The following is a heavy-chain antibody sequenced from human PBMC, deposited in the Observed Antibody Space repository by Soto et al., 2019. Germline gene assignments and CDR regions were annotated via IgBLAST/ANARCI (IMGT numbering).Heavy chain of an antibody. Sequence: GGSLTLSCAASGFTFSSYGMSWVRRAPGKGLEWVSAISGSGGSTYYADSVKGRFTISRDNSKNTLYLQMNSLRAEDTAVYYCAKARKDFWSGYYSGRTAFDYWGQGTLVTVSS. CDR1: GFTFSSYG. CDR2: ISGSGGST. V-gene: IGHV3-23*01. J-gene: IGHJ4*02. D-gene: IGHD3-3*01. CDR3: AKARKDFWSGYYSGRTAFDY.